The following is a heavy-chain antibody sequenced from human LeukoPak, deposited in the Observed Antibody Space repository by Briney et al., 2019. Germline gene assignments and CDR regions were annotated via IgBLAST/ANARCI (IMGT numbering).Heavy chain of an antibody. CDR3: AREEQQRARSLGY. CDR2: IYSSGST. CDR1: GGSISSYY. D-gene: IGHD6-13*01. Sequence: PSETLSLTCTVSGGSISSYYWSWVRQPAGKGLEWIGRIYSSGSTNYNPSLKSRVTMAVNTSMNQFSLNLNSVTAADTAMYYCAREEQQRARSLGYWGQGALVTVSA. V-gene: IGHV4-4*07. J-gene: IGHJ4*02.